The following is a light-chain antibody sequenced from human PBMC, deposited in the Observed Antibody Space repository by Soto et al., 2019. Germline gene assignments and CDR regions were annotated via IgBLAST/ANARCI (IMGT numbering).Light chain of an antibody. J-gene: IGKJ1*01. CDR3: QQYNSYPKT. CDR1: QSISSW. Sequence: DIQMTQSPSTLSASVGDRVTITCRASQSISSWLAWYQQKPGKAPKLLIYKASSLESGVPSRFSGSGSGTEFTLTIRSLQPYDFATYFFQQYNSYPKTFGPGTKVEIK. V-gene: IGKV1-5*03. CDR2: KAS.